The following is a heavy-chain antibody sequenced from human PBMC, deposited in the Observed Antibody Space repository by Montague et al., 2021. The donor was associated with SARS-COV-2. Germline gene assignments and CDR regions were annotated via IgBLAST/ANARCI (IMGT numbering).Heavy chain of an antibody. CDR2: IYTSGTT. CDR3: ARGSWFGGFF. Sequence: SETLSLTCTVSGDSISGYYWNWIRQPAGKALEWIGCIYTSGTTAYNPSLKSRVTMSVDTSKNQISLQLNSVTAADTAIYFCARGSWFGGFFWGQGTLVAVSS. CDR1: GDSISGYY. V-gene: IGHV4-4*07. J-gene: IGHJ4*02. D-gene: IGHD3-10*01.